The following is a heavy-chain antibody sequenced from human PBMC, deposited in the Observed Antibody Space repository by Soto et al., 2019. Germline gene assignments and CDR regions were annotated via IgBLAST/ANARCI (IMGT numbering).Heavy chain of an antibody. CDR3: AKAARTFGGVIVIVSAFDI. J-gene: IGHJ3*02. CDR1: GFSFDDYT. Sequence: EVQLVESGGVVVQPGGSLRLSCAASGFSFDDYTMHWVRQAPGKGLEWVSLISWDGGTTYYADSVKGRFTISRDNSKNSLYLQMNSLRTEDTALYYCAKAARTFGGVIVIVSAFDIWGQGTMVTVSS. V-gene: IGHV3-43*01. D-gene: IGHD3-16*02. CDR2: ISWDGGTT.